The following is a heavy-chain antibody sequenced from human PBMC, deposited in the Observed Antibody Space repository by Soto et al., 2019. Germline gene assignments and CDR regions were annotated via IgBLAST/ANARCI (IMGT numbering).Heavy chain of an antibody. D-gene: IGHD1-7*01. CDR3: ARGEILTGTFDY. Sequence: ASVKVSCKASGYTFTSYAMHWVRQAPGQRLEWMGWINAGNGNTKYSQKFQGRVTITRDTSASTAYMELSSLRSEDTAVYYCARGEILTGTFDYWGQGTLVTVSS. V-gene: IGHV1-3*01. J-gene: IGHJ4*02. CDR2: INAGNGNT. CDR1: GYTFTSYA.